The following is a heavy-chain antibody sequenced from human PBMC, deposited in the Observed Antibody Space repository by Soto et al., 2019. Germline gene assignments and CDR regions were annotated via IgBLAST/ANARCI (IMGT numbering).Heavy chain of an antibody. V-gene: IGHV1-69*13. J-gene: IGHJ4*02. Sequence: SVKVSCKPSGGGFSSYSISWVRQAPGQGLEWMGGIIPIFGTPNYAQKFQGRLTITADDSTGPAYMELRSLRSEDTAIYYCAYGAVVNTLNYLDHWGQGTQVTVSS. D-gene: IGHD3-22*01. CDR3: AYGAVVNTLNYLDH. CDR2: IIPIFGTP. CDR1: GGGFSSYS.